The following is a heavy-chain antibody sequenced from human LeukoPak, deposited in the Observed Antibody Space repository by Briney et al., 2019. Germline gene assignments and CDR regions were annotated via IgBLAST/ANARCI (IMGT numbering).Heavy chain of an antibody. D-gene: IGHD3-22*01. V-gene: IGHV3-7*01. J-gene: IGHJ4*02. CDR2: IKQDGSEN. Sequence: GGSLRLSCAASGFTFSSFWMSWVRQAPGKGLEWVANIKQDGSENYYVDSVKGRFIISRDNAKNSLYLQMNSLRAEDTAVYYCARDGFLIGSSFNMMKGFDYWGQGTLVTVSS. CDR3: ARDGFLIGSSFNMMKGFDY. CDR1: GFTFSSFW.